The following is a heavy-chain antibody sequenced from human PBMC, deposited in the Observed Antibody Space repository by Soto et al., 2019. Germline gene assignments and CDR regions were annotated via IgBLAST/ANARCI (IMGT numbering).Heavy chain of an antibody. V-gene: IGHV3-30*18. CDR2: ISYDGSNK. D-gene: IGHD1-26*01. CDR1: GFIFSSYG. CDR3: AKGSGPLDI. J-gene: IGHJ3*02. Sequence: QVQLVESGGGVVQPGRSLRLSCAASGFIFSSYGMHWVRQAPGKGLEWVAVISYDGSNKYYADSVKGRFTISRDNSKNTLYLQMNSLRAEDTAVYYCAKGSGPLDIWGQGTMVTVSS.